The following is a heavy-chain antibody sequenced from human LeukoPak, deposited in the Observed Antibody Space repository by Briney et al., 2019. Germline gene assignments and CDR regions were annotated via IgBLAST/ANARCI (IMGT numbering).Heavy chain of an antibody. D-gene: IGHD3-10*01. CDR3: AGDYSASGSLDY. V-gene: IGHV3-7*04. CDR2: IRQDGSEQ. J-gene: IGHJ4*02. Sequence: GGSMTLSCALYRFLLSTYSVNWVRQPPEKGLEWVANIRQDGSEQYYGDSVKGRFAISTGNAKMSLYRQMNSLRVRDTAVYYCAGDYSASGSLDYWGQGTLVTVSS. CDR1: RFLLSTYS.